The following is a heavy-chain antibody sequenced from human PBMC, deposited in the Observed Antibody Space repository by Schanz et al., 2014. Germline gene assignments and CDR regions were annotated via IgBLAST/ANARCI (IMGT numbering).Heavy chain of an antibody. V-gene: IGHV1-18*01. CDR1: GGTFTSYA. D-gene: IGHD6-13*01. J-gene: IGHJ3*01. CDR3: ARNVIATGRAFDL. CDR2: ISTYTGNT. Sequence: QVQLVQSGAEVRKPGSSVRVSCKASGGTFTSYAFSWVRQAPGQGLEWMGWISTYTGNTNYAQRLQDRVTMTTDTSTSTAYMELRSLRSDDTAVYYCARNVIATGRAFDLWGPGTMVTVSS.